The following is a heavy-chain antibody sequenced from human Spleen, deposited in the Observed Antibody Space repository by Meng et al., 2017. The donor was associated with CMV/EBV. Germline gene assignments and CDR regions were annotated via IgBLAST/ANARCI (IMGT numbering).Heavy chain of an antibody. D-gene: IGHD5-24*01. CDR3: AKDTRGDGYNDFEY. Sequence: LSLTCAASGFTFTSHAMHWVRQAPGKGLEWVALISYHGSNYYYADSVKGRFTISRDNSKSTLYLQMNSLRVEDTAVYYCAKDTRGDGYNDFEYWGRGTLVTVSS. V-gene: IGHV3-30*18. CDR1: GFTFTSHA. J-gene: IGHJ4*02. CDR2: ISYHGSNY.